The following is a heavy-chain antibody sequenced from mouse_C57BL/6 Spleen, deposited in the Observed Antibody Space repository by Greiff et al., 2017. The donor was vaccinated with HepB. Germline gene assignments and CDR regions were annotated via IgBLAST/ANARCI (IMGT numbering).Heavy chain of an antibody. V-gene: IGHV1-19*01. CDR2: INPYNGGT. CDR1: GYTFTDYY. J-gene: IGHJ4*01. CDR3: ARGTGYYDAMDY. Sequence: EVQLQQSGPVLVKPGASVKMSCKASGYTFTDYYMNWVKQSHGKSLEWIGVINPYNGGTSYNQKFKGKATLTVDKSSRTAYMGLNSLTSEDSAVNYCARGTGYYDAMDYWGQGTSVTVSS. D-gene: IGHD2-14*01.